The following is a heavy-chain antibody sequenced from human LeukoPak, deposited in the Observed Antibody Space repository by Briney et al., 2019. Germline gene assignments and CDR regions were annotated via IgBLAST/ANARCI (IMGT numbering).Heavy chain of an antibody. CDR2: IYYSGST. D-gene: IGHD3-22*01. CDR3: ARERTMTSFDY. CDR1: GGSISSSSYY. Sequence: TSSETLSLTCTVSGGSISSSSYYWGWIRQPPGKGLEWIGSIYYSGSTYYNPSLKSRVTISVDTSKNQFSLKLSSVTAADTAVYYCARERTMTSFDYWGQGTLVTVSA. V-gene: IGHV4-39*02. J-gene: IGHJ4*02.